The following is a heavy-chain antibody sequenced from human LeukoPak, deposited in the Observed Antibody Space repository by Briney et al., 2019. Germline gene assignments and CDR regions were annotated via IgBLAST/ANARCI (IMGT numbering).Heavy chain of an antibody. CDR2: IRRNSDGGTI. CDR1: GFSFSDAW. CDR3: ATDFYDTT. V-gene: IGHV3-15*07. J-gene: IGHJ5*02. D-gene: IGHD3-22*01. Sequence: GGSLRLPCATSGFSFSDAWMNWVRQAPGKGLEWVGRIRRNSDGGTIDYAALVKGRFALSRDDSKNTLYQHMSSLQTEDTAVYYCATDFYDTTWGQGTLVTVSS.